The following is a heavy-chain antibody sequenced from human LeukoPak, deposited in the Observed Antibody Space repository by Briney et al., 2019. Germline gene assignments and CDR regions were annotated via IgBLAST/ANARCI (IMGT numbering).Heavy chain of an antibody. Sequence: ASVKVSCKASGYTFTSYDINWVRQATGQGLEWMGWMNPNSGDADYAEKFKGRVTMTRDTSTSTAYMELTSLTSDDTAIFYCARTGVGDNVWIAAWGQGTLVPVSS. CDR1: GYTFTSYD. CDR3: ARTGVGDNVWIAA. D-gene: IGHD1-26*01. V-gene: IGHV1-8*01. CDR2: MNPNSGDA. J-gene: IGHJ5*02.